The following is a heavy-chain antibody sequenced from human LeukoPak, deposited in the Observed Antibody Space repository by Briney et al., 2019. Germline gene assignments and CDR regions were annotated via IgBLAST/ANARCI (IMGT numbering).Heavy chain of an antibody. Sequence: SETLSLTCTVSGYSISSGYYWGWIRQPPGKGLEWIGSIYHSGSTHYNPSLKSRVTISVDTSKNQFSLKLSSVTAADTAVYYCARESAVAVFFDYWGQGTLVTVSS. CDR2: IYHSGST. V-gene: IGHV4-38-2*02. J-gene: IGHJ4*02. CDR3: ARESAVAVFFDY. CDR1: GYSISSGYY. D-gene: IGHD6-19*01.